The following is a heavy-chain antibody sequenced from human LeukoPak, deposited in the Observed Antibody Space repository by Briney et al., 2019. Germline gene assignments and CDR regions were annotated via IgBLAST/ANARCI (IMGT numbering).Heavy chain of an antibody. CDR3: AKHRPYDFWSGFQGYLDS. Sequence: SDTLSLTCTVTDDSTSSRSNYWGWVRQSPGGGLVGIGAFYYRGTTCDNPYLKSRVTIPVDTSKNQFSLNMTSVPAADTAVYYCAKHRPYDFWSGFQGYLDSWGQGILVTVSS. CDR2: FYYRGTT. V-gene: IGHV4-39*01. D-gene: IGHD3-3*01. CDR1: DDSTSSRSNY. J-gene: IGHJ4*02.